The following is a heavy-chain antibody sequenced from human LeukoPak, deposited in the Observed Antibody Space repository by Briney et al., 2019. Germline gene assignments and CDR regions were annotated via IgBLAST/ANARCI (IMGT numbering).Heavy chain of an antibody. V-gene: IGHV3-23*01. J-gene: IGHJ3*02. Sequence: GGSLRLSCAASGFTFSSYAMSWVRQAPGKGLEWVSAISGSGGSTYYADSVKGRFTISRDNSKNTLYLQMNSLRAEDTAVYYCAKDLAMATIELSAFDIWGQGTMVTVSS. CDR2: ISGSGGST. D-gene: IGHD5-24*01. CDR1: GFTFSSYA. CDR3: AKDLAMATIELSAFDI.